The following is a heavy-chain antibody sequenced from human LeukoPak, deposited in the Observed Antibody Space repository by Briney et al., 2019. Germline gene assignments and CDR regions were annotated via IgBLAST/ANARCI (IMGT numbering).Heavy chain of an antibody. J-gene: IGHJ4*02. CDR2: INHSGST. CDR1: GGSFSGYY. D-gene: IGHD5-12*01. CDR3: ARPSYSGYDLAYYPY. Sequence: SETLSLTCAVYGGSFSGYYWSWIRQSPGKGLEWIGEINHSGSTNYNPSLKSRVTISVDTSKNQFSLKLSSVTAADTAVYYCARPSYSGYDLAYYPYWGRGTLVTVSS. V-gene: IGHV4-34*01.